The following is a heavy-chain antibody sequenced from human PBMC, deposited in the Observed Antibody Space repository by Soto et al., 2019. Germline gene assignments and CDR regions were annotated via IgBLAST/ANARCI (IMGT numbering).Heavy chain of an antibody. CDR2: IYYSGST. V-gene: IGHV4-59*01. CDR3: ARVYYYYGMDV. J-gene: IGHJ6*02. Sequence: SETLSLTCTVSGGSISRYYWSWIRQPPGKGLEWIGYIYYSGSTNYNPSLKSRVTISVDTSKNQFSLKLSSVTAADTAVYYCARVYYYYGMDVWGQGTTVT. CDR1: GGSISRYY.